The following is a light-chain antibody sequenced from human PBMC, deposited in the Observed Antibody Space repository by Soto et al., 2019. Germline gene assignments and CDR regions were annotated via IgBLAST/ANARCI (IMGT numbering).Light chain of an antibody. CDR3: SSYTSTNTLV. J-gene: IGLJ2*01. V-gene: IGLV2-14*01. Sequence: QSVLTQPASVSGSPGQSITISCTGTRSDVGGYNFVSWYQQHPGKVPKLLIYDVTHRPSGVSNRFSASKSANTASLTISGLQAEDEADYHCSSYTSTNTLVFGGGTKLTVL. CDR1: RSDVGGYNF. CDR2: DVT.